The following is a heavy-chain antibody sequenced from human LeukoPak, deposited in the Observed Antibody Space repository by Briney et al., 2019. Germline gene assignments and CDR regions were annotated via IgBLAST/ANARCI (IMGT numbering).Heavy chain of an antibody. CDR1: GYTFTSYG. CDR2: ISAYNGNT. D-gene: IGHD1-26*01. V-gene: IGHV1-18*01. Sequence: GASVKVSCKASGYTFTSYGISWVRQAPGQGLEWMGWISAYNGNTNYAQKLQGRVTMTTDTSTSTAYMELRSLRSDDTAVYYCATSIYSGSYSRVPYAFDIWGQGTMVTVSS. J-gene: IGHJ3*02. CDR3: ATSIYSGSYSRVPYAFDI.